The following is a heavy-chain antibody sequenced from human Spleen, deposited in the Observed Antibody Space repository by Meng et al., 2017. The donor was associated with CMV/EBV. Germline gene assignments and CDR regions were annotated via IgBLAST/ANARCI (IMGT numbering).Heavy chain of an antibody. CDR2: ISSSSTYI. Sequence: GESLKISCAASGFTFSNYSMNWVRQAPGKGLEWVSSISSSSTYIHYADSVKGRFTISRDNAKNSLYLQMSSLRAGDTAVYYCARQAINYFGFWGQGTLVTVSS. CDR1: GFTFSNYS. J-gene: IGHJ4*02. V-gene: IGHV3-21*01. CDR3: ARQAINYFGF. D-gene: IGHD3-9*01.